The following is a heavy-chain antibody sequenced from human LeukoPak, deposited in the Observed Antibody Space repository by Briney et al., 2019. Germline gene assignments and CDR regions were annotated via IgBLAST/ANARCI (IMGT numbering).Heavy chain of an antibody. D-gene: IGHD4-17*01. CDR2: ISASGGRT. J-gene: IGHJ2*01. CDR3: AKVAPLGDGDFWYFDL. CDR1: GNYW. V-gene: IGHV3-23*01. Sequence: GGSLRLSCAASGNYWMHWVRQAPGKGLEWVSAISASGGRTNNADSVKGRSTICRDNSKNTLYLQMNSLRAEDTAVYYCAKVAPLGDGDFWYFDLWGRGTLVTASS.